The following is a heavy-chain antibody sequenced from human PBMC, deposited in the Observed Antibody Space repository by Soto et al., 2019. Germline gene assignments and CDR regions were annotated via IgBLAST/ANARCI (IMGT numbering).Heavy chain of an antibody. D-gene: IGHD3-10*01. CDR1: GFTFSSYS. Sequence: GGSLRLSCAASGFTFSSYSMNWVRQAPGKGLEWVSYISSSSSTIYYADSVKGRFTISRDNAKNSLYLQMNSLRAEDTAVYYCASPLLWFGESEGYWGQGTLVTVSS. J-gene: IGHJ4*02. V-gene: IGHV3-48*04. CDR2: ISSSSSTI. CDR3: ASPLLWFGESEGY.